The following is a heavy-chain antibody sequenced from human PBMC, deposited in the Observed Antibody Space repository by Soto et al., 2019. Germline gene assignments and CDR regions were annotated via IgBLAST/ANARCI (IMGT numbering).Heavy chain of an antibody. CDR2: VYYTGNT. J-gene: IGHJ5*02. Sequence: LSLTCTVSGGSIRTSSWNWIRQAPGKGLEWIGCVYYTGNTNYNPSVKGRFTISRDNAKNTVYLQMNSLRAEDTAVYYCARDQTTGDWFDAWGQGTLVTVSS. D-gene: IGHD4-17*01. CDR1: GGSIRTSS. V-gene: IGHV4-59*12. CDR3: ARDQTTGDWFDA.